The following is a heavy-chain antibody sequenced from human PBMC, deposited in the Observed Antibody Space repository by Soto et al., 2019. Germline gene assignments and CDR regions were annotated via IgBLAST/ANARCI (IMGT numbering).Heavy chain of an antibody. CDR3: ARVLGAPLYYFDY. CDR2: IYQSGST. J-gene: IGHJ4*02. CDR1: GYSISIGNY. Sequence: SETLSLICPVSGYSISIGNYWGWIRQPPGKRLEWIGSIYQSGSTYYNPSLRSRATISVDTSKNQFSLKLSSVTAADTAVYYCARVLGAPLYYFDYWGQGILVTVSS. D-gene: IGHD1-26*01. V-gene: IGHV4-38-2*02.